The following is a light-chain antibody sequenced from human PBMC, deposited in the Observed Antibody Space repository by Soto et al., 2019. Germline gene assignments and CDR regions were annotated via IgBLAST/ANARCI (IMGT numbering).Light chain of an antibody. CDR3: SSYAGSNNLV. Sequence: QSALTQPPSASGSPGQPVTISCTGSSSDVGGYNYFFWYQQHPGKAPKLMISEVSKRPSGVPDRFSGSKSGNTASLTVSGLQAEDEADYYCSSYAGSNNLVFGGGTKLTVL. CDR2: EVS. CDR1: SSDVGGYNY. J-gene: IGLJ2*01. V-gene: IGLV2-8*01.